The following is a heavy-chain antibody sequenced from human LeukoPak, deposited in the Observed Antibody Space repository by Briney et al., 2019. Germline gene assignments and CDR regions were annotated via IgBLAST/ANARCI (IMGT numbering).Heavy chain of an antibody. Sequence: GGSLRLSCAASGFTFDDYAMHWVRQAPGKGLEWVSGISWNSGSIGYADSVKGRFTISRDNAKNSLYPQMNSLRAEDMALYYCAKDSGIQSFDYWGQGTLVTVSS. J-gene: IGHJ4*02. V-gene: IGHV3-9*03. CDR2: ISWNSGSI. CDR3: AKDSGIQSFDY. CDR1: GFTFDDYA. D-gene: IGHD5-18*01.